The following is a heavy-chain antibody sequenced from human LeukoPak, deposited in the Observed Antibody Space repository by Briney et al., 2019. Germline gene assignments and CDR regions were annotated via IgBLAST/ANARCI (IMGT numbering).Heavy chain of an antibody. V-gene: IGHV4-59*08. CDR2: IYYSGST. J-gene: IGHJ4*02. Sequence: SETLSLTCTVSGGSISSYYWSWIRQPPGKGLEWIGYIYYSGSTNYNPSLRSRVTISVDTSKNQFSLKLSSVTAADTAVYYCASAHTAMVFDYWGQGTLVTVSS. CDR1: GGSISSYY. CDR3: ASAHTAMVFDY. D-gene: IGHD5-18*01.